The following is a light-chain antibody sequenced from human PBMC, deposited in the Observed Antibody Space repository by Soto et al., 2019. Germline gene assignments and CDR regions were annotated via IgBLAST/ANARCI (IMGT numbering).Light chain of an antibody. V-gene: IGKV1-39*01. CDR1: QSIGRF. J-gene: IGKJ4*01. CDR2: VAS. CDR3: QQSFTTPLT. Sequence: IRMTQPPSSLSASVGDRVTITCRASQSIGRFLNWYQQKPGKAPNVLINVASTLRSGVPSRFSGSGSGTDFNLTINSLQPEDFATYFCQQSFTTPLTFGGGTKVDIK.